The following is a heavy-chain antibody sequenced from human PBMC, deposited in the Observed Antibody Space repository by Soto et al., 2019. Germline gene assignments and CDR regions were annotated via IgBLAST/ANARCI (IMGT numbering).Heavy chain of an antibody. J-gene: IGHJ5*02. D-gene: IGHD2-21*02. CDR3: ARLQLGGDRMLNWFDP. CDR2: INVYNGDR. Sequence: QVQVVQSGPELKKPGASVKVSCKAQGYIFTKYGIGWVRQAPGHGLEWMGLINVYNGDRKDARKFQDRVSMTTDTATDTAYMELKSLRSGDTAVYYCARLQLGGDRMLNWFDPWGQGTLVTVSS. V-gene: IGHV1-18*01. CDR1: GYIFTKYG.